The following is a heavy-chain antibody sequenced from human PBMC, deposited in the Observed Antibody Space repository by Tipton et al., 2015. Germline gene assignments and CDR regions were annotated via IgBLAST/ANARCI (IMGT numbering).Heavy chain of an antibody. J-gene: IGHJ6*02. V-gene: IGHV1-58*01. CDR2: IVIGSGYT. CDR1: GFTFSTSA. D-gene: IGHD6-19*01. CDR3: ARVPGEQWPSGDYYYGMDV. Sequence: QLVQSGAEVKKPGTSVKVSCKASGFTFSTSAVQWVRQARGQRLEWIGWIVIGSGYTSYAQRFQERVTISRDMSTFTVYMELRSLRSDDTAVYYCARVPGEQWPSGDYYYGMDVWGQGTTVTVSS.